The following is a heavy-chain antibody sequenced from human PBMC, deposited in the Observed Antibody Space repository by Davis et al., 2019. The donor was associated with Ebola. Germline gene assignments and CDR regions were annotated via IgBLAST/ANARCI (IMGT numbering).Heavy chain of an antibody. D-gene: IGHD1-26*01. V-gene: IGHV4-34*01. J-gene: IGHJ6*03. CDR3: ARDRVGATDYYYYMDV. CDR2: NYHSGST. Sequence: SQTLSLPRAVYGGSFSGYYCIWMRQPPGKGLEWIGSNYHSGSTYYNPSLKSRVTISVDTSKNQFPLKLSSVTAADTAVYYCARDRVGATDYYYYMDVWGKGTTVTVSS. CDR1: GGSFSGYY.